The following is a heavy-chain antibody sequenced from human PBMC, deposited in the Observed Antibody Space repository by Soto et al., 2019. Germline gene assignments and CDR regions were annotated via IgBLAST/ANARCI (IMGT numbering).Heavy chain of an antibody. D-gene: IGHD1-1*01. CDR1: GFNFSTYY. V-gene: IGHV3-11*01. CDR3: ARDSTWNLKYFHH. CDR2: ISSSGSTM. J-gene: IGHJ1*01. Sequence: GGSLRLSCEASGFNFSTYYMTWIRQAPGKGLEWVSYISSSGSTMYYADSVTGRFTISRDNTKNSLYLQMNSLSVEDTAVYYCARDSTWNLKYFHHWGQGTLVTVSS.